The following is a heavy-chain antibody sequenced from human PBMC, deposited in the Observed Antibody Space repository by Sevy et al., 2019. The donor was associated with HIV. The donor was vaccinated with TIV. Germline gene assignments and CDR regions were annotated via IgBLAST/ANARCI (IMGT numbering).Heavy chain of an antibody. D-gene: IGHD1-26*01. CDR2: ISYDGSNK. Sequence: GGSLRLSCAASGFTFSSYGMHWVRQAPGKGLEWVAVISYDGSNKYYADSVKGRFTISRDNSKNTLYMQMNSLRAEDTAVYYCAKDGSRGSVYYYGMDVWGQGTTVTVSS. V-gene: IGHV3-30*18. CDR3: AKDGSRGSVYYYGMDV. J-gene: IGHJ6*02. CDR1: GFTFSSYG.